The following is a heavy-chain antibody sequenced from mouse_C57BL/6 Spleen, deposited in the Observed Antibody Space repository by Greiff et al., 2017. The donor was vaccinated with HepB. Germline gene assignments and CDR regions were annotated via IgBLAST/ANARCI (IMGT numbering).Heavy chain of an antibody. Sequence: QVQLQQSGAELARPGASVKLSCKASGYTFTSYGISWVKQRTGQGLEWIGEIYPRSGNTYYNEKFKGKATLTADKSSSTAYMELRSLTSEDSAVYFCARGATVGKDQYFDVWGTGTTVTVSS. CDR1: GYTFTSYG. V-gene: IGHV1-81*01. J-gene: IGHJ1*03. CDR2: IYPRSGNT. CDR3: ARGATVGKDQYFDV. D-gene: IGHD1-1*01.